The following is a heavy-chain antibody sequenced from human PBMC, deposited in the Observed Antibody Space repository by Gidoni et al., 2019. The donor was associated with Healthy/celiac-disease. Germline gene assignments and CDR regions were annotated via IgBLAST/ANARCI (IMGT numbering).Heavy chain of an antibody. CDR1: GYTLTSYA. J-gene: IGHJ5*02. CDR2: IHAGKGNT. D-gene: IGHD3-10*01. CDR3: ARSRLVVRGVSGWFDP. Sequence: QVQLVQSGAEVKKPGASVKVSCKAPGYTLTSYAMHWVRPAPGQRLEWMGWIHAGKGNTKYSHKFQGRVTITRDTSASTAYMELRSLRSEDTAVYYCARSRLVVRGVSGWFDPWGQGTLVTVSS. V-gene: IGHV1-3*01.